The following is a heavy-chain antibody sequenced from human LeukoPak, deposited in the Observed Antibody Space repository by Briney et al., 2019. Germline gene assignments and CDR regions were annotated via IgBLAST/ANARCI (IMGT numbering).Heavy chain of an antibody. D-gene: IGHD1-14*01. CDR1: GFTFSSAW. CDR2: IKNKADGGTT. V-gene: IGHV3-15*01. CDR3: TTADLRNNS. Sequence: NPGGSLRLSCAASGFTFSSAWMYWVRQAPGKGLECVGRIKNKADGGTTDYAAPVKDRFSISRDDSENTLFLQMNGLKTEDTAMYYCTTADLRNNSWGQGTLVTVSS. J-gene: IGHJ4*02.